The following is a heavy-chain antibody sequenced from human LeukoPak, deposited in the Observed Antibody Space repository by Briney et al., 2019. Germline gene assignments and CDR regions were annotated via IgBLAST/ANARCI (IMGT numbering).Heavy chain of an antibody. CDR1: GYTFTRYY. CDR2: IIPIFGTA. J-gene: IGHJ4*02. Sequence: ASVKVSCKASGYTFTRYYMHWVPQAPGQGLEWMGGIIPIFGTANYAQKFQGRVTITADESTSTAYMELSSLRSEDTAVYYCARESGIAVPRLDYWGQGTLVTVSS. D-gene: IGHD6-19*01. V-gene: IGHV1-69*13. CDR3: ARESGIAVPRLDY.